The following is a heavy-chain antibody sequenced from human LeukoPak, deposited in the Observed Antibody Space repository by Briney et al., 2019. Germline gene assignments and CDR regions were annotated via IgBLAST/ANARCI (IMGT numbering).Heavy chain of an antibody. J-gene: IGHJ4*02. V-gene: IGHV3-7*01. CDR3: ARDGSNSGWYGRDFDY. D-gene: IGHD6-19*01. CDR1: GFTFSSYW. CDR2: IRQDGSEK. Sequence: GGSLRLSCAASGFTFSSYWMNWVRQAPGKGLEWVANIRQDGSEKYYVDSVKGRFTISRDNAKNSLYLQMNSLRAEDTAVYYCARDGSNSGWYGRDFDYWGQGTLVSVSS.